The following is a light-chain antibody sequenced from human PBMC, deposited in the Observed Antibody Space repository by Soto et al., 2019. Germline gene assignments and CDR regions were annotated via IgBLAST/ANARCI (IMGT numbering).Light chain of an antibody. J-gene: IGKJ3*01. Sequence: IRMTQSPSSLSASTGDRVTITCRASQGISSYLAWYQQKPGKAPKLLIYAASTLQSGVPSRFSGSGSGTDFTLTISCLQSEDFATYYCQQYYSYPEFTFGPGTKVDIK. CDR2: AAS. CDR3: QQYYSYPEFT. CDR1: QGISSY. V-gene: IGKV1-8*01.